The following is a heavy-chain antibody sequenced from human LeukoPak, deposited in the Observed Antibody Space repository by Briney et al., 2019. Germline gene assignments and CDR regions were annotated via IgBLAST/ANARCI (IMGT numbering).Heavy chain of an antibody. CDR2: IKQDGSEK. V-gene: IGHV3-7*01. J-gene: IGHJ6*03. CDR1: GFTFSSYW. Sequence: PGGSLRLSCAASGFTFSSYWMSWVRQAPGKGLEWVANIKQDGSEKYYVDSVKGRFTISRDNAKNSLYLQMNSLRAEDTAVYYCARMLAAADYYYYYYMDVWGKGTTVTVSS. CDR3: ARMLAAADYYYYYYMDV. D-gene: IGHD6-13*01.